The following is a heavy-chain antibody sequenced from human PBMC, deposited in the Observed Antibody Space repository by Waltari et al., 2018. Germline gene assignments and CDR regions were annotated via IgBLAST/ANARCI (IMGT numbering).Heavy chain of an antibody. V-gene: IGHV5-51*03. Sequence: EVQLVQSGAEVRKPGESLKISCMGSGYRFASYWIGWVRQMPGKGLEWMGIIFPGHSDPRYSPSCQGHVTISADTSNSTAYLQLTNLKASDTAMYYCARHPLVWVASTQNAFDVWGQGTMVTVSS. CDR3: ARHPLVWVASTQNAFDV. J-gene: IGHJ3*01. CDR1: GYRFASYW. D-gene: IGHD3-16*01. CDR2: IFPGHSDP.